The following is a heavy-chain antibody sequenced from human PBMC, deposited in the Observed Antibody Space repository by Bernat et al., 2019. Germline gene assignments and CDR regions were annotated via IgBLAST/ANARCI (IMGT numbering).Heavy chain of an antibody. J-gene: IGHJ4*02. D-gene: IGHD2-15*01. Sequence: EVQVVESGGGLVEPGGSLRLSCAASGFTFTNAWMRWVRQAPGKGLEWVGRIKRTTDGGTTDYAAPVKGRFTISRDDSRNTIYLQMNSLKTEDTGVYYCTTGYCRGASCYSLSYWGQGALVTVSS. CDR3: TTGYCRGASCYSLSY. V-gene: IGHV3-15*01. CDR2: IKRTTDGGTT. CDR1: GFTFTNAW.